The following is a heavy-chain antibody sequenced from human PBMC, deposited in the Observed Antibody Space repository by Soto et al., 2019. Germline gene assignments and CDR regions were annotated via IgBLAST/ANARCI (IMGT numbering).Heavy chain of an antibody. CDR1: GFTFSSYA. V-gene: IGHV3-21*01. CDR2: ISSSSSYI. Sequence: EVQLVESGGGLVKPGGSLRLSCAASGFTFSSYAIHWVRQAPGKGLEWVSSISSSSSYIYYADSVKGRFTISRDNANNSLYLQMHSLRAEDAALYFCARGITGTRPYYLDYWGQGTLVTVSS. J-gene: IGHJ4*02. D-gene: IGHD1-7*01. CDR3: ARGITGTRPYYLDY.